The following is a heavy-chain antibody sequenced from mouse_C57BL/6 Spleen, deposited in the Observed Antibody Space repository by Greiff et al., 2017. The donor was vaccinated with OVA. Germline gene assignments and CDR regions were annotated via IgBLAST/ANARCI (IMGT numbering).Heavy chain of an antibody. CDR2: IYPSDSET. Sequence: QVQLQQPGAELVRPGSSVKLSCKASGYTFTSYWMDWVKQRPGQGLEWIGNIYPSDSETHYNQKFKDKATLTVDKSSSTAYMQLSSLTSEDSAVYYCARFSPPYYGSSYGYFDVGGTGTTVTVSS. V-gene: IGHV1-61*01. J-gene: IGHJ1*03. CDR1: GYTFTSYW. CDR3: ARFSPPYYGSSYGYFDV. D-gene: IGHD1-1*01.